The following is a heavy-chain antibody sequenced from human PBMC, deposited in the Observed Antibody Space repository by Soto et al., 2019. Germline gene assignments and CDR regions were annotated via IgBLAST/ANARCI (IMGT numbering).Heavy chain of an antibody. CDR3: VKGSSIWYRKIDY. CDR2: TSGSGSRT. D-gene: IGHD6-13*01. V-gene: IGHV3-23*01. Sequence: GGSLRLSCVASGFTFRSYDMNWARQAPGKGLEWVSATSGSGSRTFYADSVKGRFTISRDNSQNTLYLQMNSLTVEDTATYYCVKGSSIWYRKIDYWGQGTPVTVSS. CDR1: GFTFRSYD. J-gene: IGHJ4*02.